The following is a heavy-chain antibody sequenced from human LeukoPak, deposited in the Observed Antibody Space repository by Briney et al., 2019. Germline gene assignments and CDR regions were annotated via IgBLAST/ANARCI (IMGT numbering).Heavy chain of an antibody. D-gene: IGHD6-19*01. CDR2: IYYSGST. J-gene: IGHJ5*02. V-gene: IGHV4-59*08. CDR1: GGSISSYY. CDR3: ARHEVAGNIGSFDP. Sequence: SETLSLTCTVSGGSISSYYWSWIRQPPGKGLEWIGYIYYSGSTNYNPSLKSRVTISVDTSKNQFSLKLSSVTAADTAVYYCARHEVAGNIGSFDPWGQGTLVTVSS.